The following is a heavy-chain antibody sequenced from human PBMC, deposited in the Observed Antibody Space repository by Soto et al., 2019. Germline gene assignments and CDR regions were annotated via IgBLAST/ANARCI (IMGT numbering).Heavy chain of an antibody. V-gene: IGHV4-34*01. D-gene: IGHD2-2*01. CDR1: GGSFSGYY. Sequence: SETLSLTCAVYGGSFSGYYWSWIRQPPGKGLEWIGEINHSGSTNYNPSLKSRVTISVDTSKNQFSLKLSSVTAADTAVYYCARGIRRVPAARIYYGMDVWGQGTTVTVSS. CDR3: ARGIRRVPAARIYYGMDV. J-gene: IGHJ6*02. CDR2: INHSGST.